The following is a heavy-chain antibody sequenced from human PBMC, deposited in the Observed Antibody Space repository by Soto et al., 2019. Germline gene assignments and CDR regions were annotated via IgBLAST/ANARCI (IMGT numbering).Heavy chain of an antibody. V-gene: IGHV4-34*01. D-gene: IGHD5-12*01. Sequence: SETLPLTCAVYGGYFSGYDGSWIRQPPGKGLEWIGEINHSGSTNYNPSLKSRVTISVDTSKNQFSLKLGSVTAADTAVYYCARGPRRTIWIVATRIFDYWGQGTLVTVSS. CDR3: ARGPRRTIWIVATRIFDY. J-gene: IGHJ4*02. CDR1: GGYFSGYD. CDR2: INHSGST.